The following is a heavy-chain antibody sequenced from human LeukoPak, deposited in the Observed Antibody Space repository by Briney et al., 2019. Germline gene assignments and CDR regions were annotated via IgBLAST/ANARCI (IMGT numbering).Heavy chain of an antibody. Sequence: GTSLRLSCAASGFTFSSYGMHWVRQAPGKGLEWVAVISYDGSNKFYADSVKGRFAISRDNSKNTLYLQMNSLRAEDTAVYYCARDPSRTLDYWGQGTLVTVSS. CDR2: ISYDGSNK. J-gene: IGHJ4*02. V-gene: IGHV3-30*03. CDR1: GFTFSSYG. D-gene: IGHD1-14*01. CDR3: ARDPSRTLDY.